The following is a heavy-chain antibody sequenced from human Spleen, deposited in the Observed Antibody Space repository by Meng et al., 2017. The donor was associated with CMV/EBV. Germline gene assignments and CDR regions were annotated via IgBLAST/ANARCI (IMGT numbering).Heavy chain of an antibody. CDR2: IYYSGST. CDR1: GGSISSSSYY. Sequence: SETLSLTCTVSGGSISSSSYYWGWIRQPPGKGLEWIGSIYYSGSTYYNPSLKSRVTISVDTSKNQFSLKLSSVTAADTAVYYCARLVVPAATADRDYWGQGTLVTVSS. J-gene: IGHJ4*02. CDR3: ARLVVPAATADRDY. D-gene: IGHD2-2*01. V-gene: IGHV4-39*07.